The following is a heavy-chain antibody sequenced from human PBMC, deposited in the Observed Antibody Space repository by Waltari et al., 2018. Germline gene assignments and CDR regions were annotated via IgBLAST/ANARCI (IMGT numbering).Heavy chain of an antibody. Sequence: QLQLQESGPGLGKPSETLSLPCIVSGGSVTSYRPYWAWIPHPPGQSLEWIGTMSYNGATYTSPSLKSRVTVSRDTSKIHLSLTLGSVTAADTAVYYCATYIGASSGTAAFDVWGQGTMVTVSS. CDR1: GGSVTSYRPY. V-gene: IGHV4-39*02. J-gene: IGHJ3*01. CDR2: MSYNGAT. D-gene: IGHD5-12*01. CDR3: ATYIGASSGTAAFDV.